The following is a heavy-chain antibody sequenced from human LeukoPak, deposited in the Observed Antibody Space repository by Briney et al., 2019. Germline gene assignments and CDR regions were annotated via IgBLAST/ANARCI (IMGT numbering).Heavy chain of an antibody. V-gene: IGHV4-59*08. CDR3: ARRMKDAITTFGVAPFAGFDC. J-gene: IGHJ4*02. CDR1: GGSISSYY. CDR2: IDNGGTT. D-gene: IGHD3-3*01. Sequence: SETLSLTCTVSGGSISSYYWSWIRQPPGRGLEWIGYIDNGGTTNYNPSVRSRVTMSVVRSKNQFSLNLSSVTAADTAVYYCARRMKDAITTFGVAPFAGFDCWGQGILVTVSS.